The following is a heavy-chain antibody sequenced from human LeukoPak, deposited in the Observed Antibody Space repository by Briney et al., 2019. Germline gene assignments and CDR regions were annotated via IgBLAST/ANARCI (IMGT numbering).Heavy chain of an antibody. CDR2: INPNSGGT. CDR1: GYTFTGYY. V-gene: IGHV1-2*07. D-gene: IGHD5-12*01. Sequence: VASVKVSCKASGYTFTGYYMHWVRQAPGQGLEWMGWINPNSGGTYFAHNFRGRVAMTGDMSISTAYMELSRLRSDDTAVYYCTRSSRAYDSLYLDPWGQGTLVTVSS. CDR3: TRSSRAYDSLYLDP. J-gene: IGHJ5*02.